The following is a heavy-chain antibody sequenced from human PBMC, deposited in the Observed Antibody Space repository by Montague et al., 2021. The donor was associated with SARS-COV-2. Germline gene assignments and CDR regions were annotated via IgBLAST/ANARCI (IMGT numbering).Heavy chain of an antibody. CDR1: GDSITIRSYY. CDR3: ARDWTHDY. CDR2: IYYSGSTS. V-gene: IGHV4-39*07. D-gene: IGHD1-1*01. J-gene: IGHJ4*02. Sequence: SETLSLTCSVSGDSITIRSYYWGWIRQPPGKGLEWIGNIYYSGSTSYYNPSRKSRVTISLATSNNLFSLRLRFVTAADTAVYYCARDWTHDYWGQGTLVAVSS.